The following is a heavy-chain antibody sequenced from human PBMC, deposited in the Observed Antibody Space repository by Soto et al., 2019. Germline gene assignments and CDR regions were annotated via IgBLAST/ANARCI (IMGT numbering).Heavy chain of an antibody. J-gene: IGHJ5*02. D-gene: IGHD3-16*01. CDR3: AREGRFRGDNWFDP. Sequence: GASVKVSCKASGYTFSSYAISWVRQAPGQGLEWMGGIIPIFGTANYAQKFQGRVTITADESTSTAYMELSSLRSEDTAVYYCAREGRFRGDNWFDPWGQGTLVTVSS. CDR1: GYTFSSYA. V-gene: IGHV1-69*13. CDR2: IIPIFGTA.